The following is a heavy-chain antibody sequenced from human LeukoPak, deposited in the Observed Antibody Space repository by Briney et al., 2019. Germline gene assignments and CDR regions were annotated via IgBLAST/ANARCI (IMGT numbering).Heavy chain of an antibody. Sequence: LETLSLTCTVSGGSISSYYWSWIRQPPGKGLEWIGYIYHSGSTNHNHSLKSRVTISVDTSNNQFSLKLSSVTAADTAVYYCARDQGVRGPYYYGMDVWGKGTTVTVSS. D-gene: IGHD3-10*01. V-gene: IGHV4-59*01. J-gene: IGHJ6*04. CDR2: IYHSGST. CDR3: ARDQGVRGPYYYGMDV. CDR1: GGSISSYY.